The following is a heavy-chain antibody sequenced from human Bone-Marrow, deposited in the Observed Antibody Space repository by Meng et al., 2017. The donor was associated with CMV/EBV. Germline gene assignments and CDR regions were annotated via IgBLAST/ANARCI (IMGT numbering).Heavy chain of an antibody. CDR3: ARGELVMLLTAINY. D-gene: IGHD2-2*02. CDR2: ISSVDNRA. Sequence: GESLKISCVASGFTFTNYAMGWVRQAPGKGLEWVSTISSVDNRAYYADSVKGRFTISRDNSMNTAYLQMNGLRASDTSVYSCARGELVMLLTAINYWGPGMLVTVSS. CDR1: GFTFTNYA. V-gene: IGHV3-23*01. J-gene: IGHJ4*02.